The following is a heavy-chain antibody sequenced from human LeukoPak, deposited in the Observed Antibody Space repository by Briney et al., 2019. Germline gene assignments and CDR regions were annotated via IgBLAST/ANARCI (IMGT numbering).Heavy chain of an antibody. V-gene: IGHV4-34*01. Sequence: KPSETLSLTCAVYGGSFSGYYWSWIRQPPGKGLEWMGEINHSGSTNYNPSLKSRVTILVDTSKNQLSLKLSSVTAADTAVYYCARKNPRTNVVGAVPRYWFDPWGQGTLVTVSS. CDR2: INHSGST. D-gene: IGHD1-26*01. J-gene: IGHJ5*02. CDR1: GGSFSGYY. CDR3: ARKNPRTNVVGAVPRYWFDP.